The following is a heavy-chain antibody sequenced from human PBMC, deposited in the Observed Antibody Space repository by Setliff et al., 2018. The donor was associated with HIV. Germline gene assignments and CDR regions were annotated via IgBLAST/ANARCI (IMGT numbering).Heavy chain of an antibody. CDR2: ICCSGST. Sequence: SETLSLTCTVSGDSISSGSYYWSWIRQHPGKGLEWIGYICCSGSTYYNPSLQSRITISVDTSKNHFSLKLSSVTAADTAVYYCAGGLKAEYYYYYYMDVWGKGTTVTV. CDR3: AGGLKAEYYYYYYMDV. V-gene: IGHV4-31*03. CDR1: GDSISSGSYY. J-gene: IGHJ6*03.